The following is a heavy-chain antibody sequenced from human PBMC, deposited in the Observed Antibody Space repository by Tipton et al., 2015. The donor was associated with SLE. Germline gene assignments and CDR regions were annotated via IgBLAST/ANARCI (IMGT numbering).Heavy chain of an antibody. V-gene: IGHV3-21*03. CDR1: GFTFSSYS. CDR2: IMSSSRYI. CDR3: ARVETGAYIDS. Sequence: SLRLSCAASGFTFSSYSMNWVRQAPGKGLEWVSSIMSSSRYIYYADSVKGRFTVSRDNANNSLSLQMNNLRVEDTGIYYCARVETGAYIDSWGQGTLVTVSS. J-gene: IGHJ4*02. D-gene: IGHD1-1*01.